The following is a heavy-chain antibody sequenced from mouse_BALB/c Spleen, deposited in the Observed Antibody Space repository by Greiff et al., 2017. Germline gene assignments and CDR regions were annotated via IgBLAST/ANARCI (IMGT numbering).Heavy chain of an antibody. D-gene: IGHD2-1*01. CDR2: IHYSGST. J-gene: IGHJ4*01. V-gene: IGHV3-1*02. CDR1: GYSITSGYS. CDR3: ARSRYCNYPPYYAMDY. Sequence: EVQLQQSGPDLVKPSQSLSLTCTVTGYSITSGYSWHWIRQFPGNKLEWMGYIHYSGSTNYNPSLKSRISITRDTSKNQFFLQLNSVTTEDTATYYCARSRYCNYPPYYAMDYWGQGTSVTVSS.